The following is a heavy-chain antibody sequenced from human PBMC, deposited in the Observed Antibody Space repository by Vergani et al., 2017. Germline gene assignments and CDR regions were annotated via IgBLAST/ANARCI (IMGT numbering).Heavy chain of an antibody. CDR3: AVWPPRRFYDY. J-gene: IGHJ4*02. D-gene: IGHD2/OR15-2a*01. V-gene: IGHV3-64*04. Sequence: VQLVESGGGLVQPGGSLRLSCSASGFTFSSYAMHWVRQAPGQGLEYVSAISGSGGSTYYADSVKGRFTISRDNSKNTLYLQMNSLRAEDTAVYYCAVWPPRRFYDYWGQGTLVTVSS. CDR1: GFTFSSYA. CDR2: ISGSGGST.